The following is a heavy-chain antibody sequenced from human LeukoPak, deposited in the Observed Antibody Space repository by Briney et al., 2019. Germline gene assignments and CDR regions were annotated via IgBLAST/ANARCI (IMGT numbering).Heavy chain of an antibody. CDR2: ISSSGSCI. CDR1: GFTFNSFT. J-gene: IGHJ6*02. Sequence: PGGSLRLSCAASGFTFNSFTMNWVRQAPGKGPEWVSSISSSGSCIYYADSVKGRFTISRDNAKNSLYLQMNSLRAEDTAVYYCARDRSYCSRTSCYALSYYYDMDVWGQGTTVTVSS. CDR3: ARDRSYCSRTSCYALSYYYDMDV. V-gene: IGHV3-21*01. D-gene: IGHD2-2*01.